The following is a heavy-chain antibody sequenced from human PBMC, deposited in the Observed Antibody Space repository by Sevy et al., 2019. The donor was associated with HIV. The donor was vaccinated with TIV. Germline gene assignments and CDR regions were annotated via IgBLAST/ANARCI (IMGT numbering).Heavy chain of an antibody. Sequence: GGSLRLSCAASGFTFTLYAIHWVRQAPGKGLEWVALISYSGTNKYYADSVKGRFTISRDDSKNTVYLQMNNLRTDDADVYYCARVAVEYCTDDCYHRFDYWGQGTQVTVSS. J-gene: IGHJ4*02. CDR1: GFTFTLYA. V-gene: IGHV3-30-3*01. CDR2: ISYSGTNK. D-gene: IGHD2-21*02. CDR3: ARVAVEYCTDDCYHRFDY.